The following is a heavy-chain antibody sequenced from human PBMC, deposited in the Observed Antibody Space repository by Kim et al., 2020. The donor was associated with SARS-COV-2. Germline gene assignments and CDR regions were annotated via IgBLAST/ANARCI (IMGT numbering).Heavy chain of an antibody. V-gene: IGHV4-59*09. J-gene: IGHJ6*03. Sequence: LKSRVTISVDTSKNQFSLKLSSVTAADTAVYYCARGTYYDFKGVVVYMDVWGKGTTVTVSS. CDR3: ARGTYYDFKGVVVYMDV. D-gene: IGHD3-3*01.